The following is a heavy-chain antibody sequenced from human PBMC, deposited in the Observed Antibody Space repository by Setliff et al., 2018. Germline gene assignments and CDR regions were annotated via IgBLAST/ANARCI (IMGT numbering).Heavy chain of an antibody. Sequence: PGGSLRLSCAASGFTFSDHWVHWVRQAPGKGLEWVSHIDHDGSGTNYADSVKGRFSISRDNAKNTLYLQMGSLRAEDTAVYYCVRDVRYSDFWGRGTLVTVSS. J-gene: IGHJ2*01. V-gene: IGHV3-74*01. CDR3: VRDVRYSDF. CDR2: IDHDGSGT. CDR1: GFTFSDHW.